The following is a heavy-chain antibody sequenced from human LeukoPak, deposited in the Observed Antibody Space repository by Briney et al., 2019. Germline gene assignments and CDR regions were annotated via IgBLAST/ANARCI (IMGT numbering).Heavy chain of an antibody. J-gene: IGHJ6*03. CDR1: GLTFSDYY. CDR3: GRAGEMRYMDA. V-gene: IGHV3-11*04. Sequence: GGSLRLSCAASGLTFSDYYMSWIRQAPGKGLEWLSHIKWFGTNTYYADSVKGRFTISRDNARNSLFLQMNSLRVDDTAIYCFGRAGEMRYMDAWGKGSAVTVYS. CDR2: IKWFGTNT. D-gene: IGHD3-16*01.